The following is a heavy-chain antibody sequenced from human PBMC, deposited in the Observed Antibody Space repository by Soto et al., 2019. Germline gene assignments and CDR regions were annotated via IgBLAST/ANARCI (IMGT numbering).Heavy chain of an antibody. CDR3: ARHSETAILFWFDP. CDR2: IYYSGST. CDR1: GGSISSYY. Sequence: SETLSLTCTVSGGSISSYYWSWIRQPPGKGLEWIGYIYYSGSTNYNPSLKSRVTISVDTSKNQFSLKLSSVTAADTAVYYCARHSETAILFWFDPWGQGTLVTVSS. J-gene: IGHJ5*02. D-gene: IGHD2-21*02. V-gene: IGHV4-59*08.